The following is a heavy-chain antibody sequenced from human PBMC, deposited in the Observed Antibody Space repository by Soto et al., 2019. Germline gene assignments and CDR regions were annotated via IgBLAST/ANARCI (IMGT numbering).Heavy chain of an antibody. J-gene: IGHJ5*02. V-gene: IGHV1-18*01. CDR1: GYTFTSYG. CDR2: ISAYNGNT. Sequence: ASVKVSCKASGYTFTSYGISWVRQAPGQGLEWMGWISAYNGNTNYAQKLQDRVTMTTDTSTSTAYMELGSLRSDDTAVYYCARSDLYYGSGSYQADNWFDPWGQGTLVTVSS. D-gene: IGHD3-10*01. CDR3: ARSDLYYGSGSYQADNWFDP.